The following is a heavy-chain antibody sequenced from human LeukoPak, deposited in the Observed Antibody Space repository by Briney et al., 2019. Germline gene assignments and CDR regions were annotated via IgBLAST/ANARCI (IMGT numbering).Heavy chain of an antibody. J-gene: IGHJ6*03. CDR1: GYSFTSYW. Sequence: GESLMISCKGSGYSFTSYWIGWVRQMPGKGLEWMGIIYPGDSDTRYSPSFQGQVTISADKSISTAYLQWSSLKASDTAMYYCARLDGGSYSYYYYYMDVWGKGTTVTVSS. CDR2: IYPGDSDT. CDR3: ARLDGGSYSYYYYYMDV. D-gene: IGHD1-26*01. V-gene: IGHV5-51*01.